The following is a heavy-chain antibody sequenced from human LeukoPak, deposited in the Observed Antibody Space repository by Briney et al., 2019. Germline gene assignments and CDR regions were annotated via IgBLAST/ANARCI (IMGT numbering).Heavy chain of an antibody. CDR2: IYSGGST. V-gene: IGHV3-53*01. J-gene: IGHJ3*02. D-gene: IGHD6-13*01. CDR3: ARDLIAAAGTVRSPAFDI. Sequence: GGSLRLSCAASGFTVSSNYMSWVRQAPGKGLEWVSVIYSGGSTYYADSVKGRFTISRDNSKNTLYLQMNSLRAEDTAVYYCARDLIAAAGTVRSPAFDIWGQGTMVTVSS. CDR1: GFTVSSNY.